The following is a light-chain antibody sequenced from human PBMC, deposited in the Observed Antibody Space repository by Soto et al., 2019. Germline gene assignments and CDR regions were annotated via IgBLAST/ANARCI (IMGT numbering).Light chain of an antibody. J-gene: IGKJ2*01. Sequence: EIVLTQSLGTLSLSPGERATLSCRASQSVTRNYLAWYQQKPGQAPRLLIYGASSRATGIPDRFSGSGSGADFTLTISSLEPEDFAVYYCQQYDNSPYTFGQGTKLEIK. CDR1: QSVTRNY. CDR3: QQYDNSPYT. V-gene: IGKV3-20*01. CDR2: GAS.